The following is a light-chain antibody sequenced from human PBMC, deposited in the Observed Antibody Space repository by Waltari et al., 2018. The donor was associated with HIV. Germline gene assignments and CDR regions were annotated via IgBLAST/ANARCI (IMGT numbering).Light chain of an antibody. V-gene: IGLV2-8*01. CDR3: SSYASNNTFVV. J-gene: IGLJ2*01. Sequence: QSALTQPPSASGPPGQTVTLSCTGTRSDIGRYEFASEYQLQPDKVPKLLIYEVNKRPSGIPDRFSGSKSDNTASLTVSGLQTDDEAVYYCSSYASNNTFVVFGGGTRLTVL. CDR2: EVN. CDR1: RSDIGRYEF.